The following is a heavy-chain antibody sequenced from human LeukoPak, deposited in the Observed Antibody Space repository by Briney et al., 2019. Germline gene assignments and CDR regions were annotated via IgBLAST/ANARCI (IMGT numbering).Heavy chain of an antibody. D-gene: IGHD1-26*01. CDR2: ITGSGGRT. J-gene: IGHJ4*02. CDR1: AFTISDYW. CDR3: AKDLWSLDY. V-gene: IGHV3-23*01. Sequence: PGGSLRLSCAASAFTISDYWMSWVRQAPGKGLEWVSGITGSGGRTWYADSVKGRFTISRDNSKNTLYLQMNSLRAEDTALYYCAKDLWSLDYWGQGTLVTVSS.